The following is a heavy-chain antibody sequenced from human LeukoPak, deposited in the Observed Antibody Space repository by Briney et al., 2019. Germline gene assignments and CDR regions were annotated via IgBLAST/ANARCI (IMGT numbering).Heavy chain of an antibody. CDR2: ISPYNGNT. CDR1: GYTFITYG. D-gene: IGHD2-15*01. Sequence: ASVKVSCKASGYTFITYGISWVRQAPGQGLEWMGWISPYNGNTNYAQKLQGRLTMTTDTSTGTAYMELRSLRPDDTALYYCAREGYCSGGSCHSGIIDFWGQGTLVTVSS. V-gene: IGHV1-18*01. J-gene: IGHJ4*02. CDR3: AREGYCSGGSCHSGIIDF.